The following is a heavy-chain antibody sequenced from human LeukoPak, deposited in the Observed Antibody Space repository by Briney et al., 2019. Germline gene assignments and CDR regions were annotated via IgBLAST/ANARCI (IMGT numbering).Heavy chain of an antibody. CDR2: IYFTGST. J-gene: IGHJ4*02. D-gene: IGHD5-24*01. V-gene: IGHV4-59*01. CDR1: GGSISNYY. Sequence: SETLSLTCTVSGGSISNYYWNWIRQPPGKGLEWIGYIYFTGSTSYNPSLKSRVTISLDTSKNQFSLKLSSVTAADTAIYYCARGRWLQFSDWGPGTLVTVSS. CDR3: ARGRWLQFSD.